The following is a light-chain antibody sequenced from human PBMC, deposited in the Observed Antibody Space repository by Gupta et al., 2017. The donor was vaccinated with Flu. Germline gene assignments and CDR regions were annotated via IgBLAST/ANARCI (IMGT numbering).Light chain of an antibody. CDR3: QQDYSTPRT. V-gene: IGKV4-1*01. CDR1: QSVLYSSNNKNY. CDR2: WAS. J-gene: IGKJ1*01. Sequence: SLGERATINCKSSQSVLYSSNNKNYLAWYQQKPGQPPKLLIYWASTRESGVPDRFSGSGSGTDFTLTISSLQAEDVAVYYCQQDYSTPRTFGQGTXVEIK.